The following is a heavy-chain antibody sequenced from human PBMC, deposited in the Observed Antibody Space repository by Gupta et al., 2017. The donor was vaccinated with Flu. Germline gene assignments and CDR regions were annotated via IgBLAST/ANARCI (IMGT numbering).Heavy chain of an antibody. V-gene: IGHV4-31*03. CDR1: GGSISSGGYY. J-gene: IGHJ5*02. CDR2: IYYSGST. CDR3: ARNGQPSYSSSSSSWFDP. D-gene: IGHD6-6*01. Sequence: QVQLQESGPGLVKPSQTLSLTCTVSGGSISSGGYYWSWIRQHPGKGLEWIGYIYYSGSTYYNPSLKSRVTISVDTSKNQFSLKLSSVTAADTAVYYCARNGQPSYSSSSSSWFDPWGQGTLVTVSS.